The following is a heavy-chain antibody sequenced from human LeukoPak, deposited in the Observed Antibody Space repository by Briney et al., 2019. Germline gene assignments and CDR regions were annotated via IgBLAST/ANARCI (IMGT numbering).Heavy chain of an antibody. CDR3: TRLDSSSWPPFDY. CDR1: GFTFSGSA. V-gene: IGHV3-73*01. CDR2: IRSKANSYAT. Sequence: PGGSLRLSCAASGFTFSGSAMHWVRQASGKGLEWVGRIRSKANSYATAYAASVKGRFTTSRDDSKNTAYLQMNSLTTEDTAVYYCTRLDSSSWPPFDYWGQGTLVTVSS. J-gene: IGHJ4*02. D-gene: IGHD6-13*01.